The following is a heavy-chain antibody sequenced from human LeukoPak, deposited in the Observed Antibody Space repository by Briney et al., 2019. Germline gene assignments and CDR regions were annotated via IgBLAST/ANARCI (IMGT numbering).Heavy chain of an antibody. J-gene: IGHJ4*02. V-gene: IGHV1-46*01. CDR2: INPSGGST. Sequence: ASVKVSCKASGYIFTSYHIHWVRQAPGQGLEWMGIINPSGGSTNYAQKFQGRVTMTRDTSTSTVYMELSSLRSEDTAVYYCARDLYHRYYDNSGYAFDYWGQGTLVTVSS. CDR3: ARDLYHRYYDNSGYAFDY. D-gene: IGHD3-22*01. CDR1: GYIFTSYH.